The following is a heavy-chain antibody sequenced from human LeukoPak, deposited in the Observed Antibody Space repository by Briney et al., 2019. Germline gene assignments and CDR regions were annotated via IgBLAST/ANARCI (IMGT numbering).Heavy chain of an antibody. J-gene: IGHJ4*02. Sequence: SETLSLTCTVSGGSISNYYWSWIRQPPGKRLEYIGFIYHSGSTNYNPSFKSRVTMSVDKSKNQCSLRLSSVTAADTAIYFCARSTRASSTSFDYWGQGTLVTVSS. CDR3: ARSTRASSTSFDY. CDR2: IYHSGST. V-gene: IGHV4-59*01. D-gene: IGHD6-6*01. CDR1: GGSISNYY.